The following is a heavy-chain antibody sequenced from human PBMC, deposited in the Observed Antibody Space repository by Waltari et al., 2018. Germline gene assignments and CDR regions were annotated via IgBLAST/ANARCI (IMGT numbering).Heavy chain of an antibody. CDR1: GYSIGSGYY. Sequence: QVQLQESGPGLVKPSETLSLTCAVSGYSIGSGYYWGWIRKPPGKGLEWIANIYHSGSTYYSPSLKSRVTISVDTSTNQFSLKLNSVTAADTAVYYCARGPSGYYLDYWGQGTLVTVSS. D-gene: IGHD3-3*01. CDR2: IYHSGST. V-gene: IGHV4-38-2*01. J-gene: IGHJ4*02. CDR3: ARGPSGYYLDY.